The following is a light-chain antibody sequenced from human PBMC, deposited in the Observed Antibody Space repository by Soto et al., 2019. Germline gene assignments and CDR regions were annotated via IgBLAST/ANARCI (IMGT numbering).Light chain of an antibody. V-gene: IGKV1-5*03. Sequence: DIQMTQSPSSLSASVGDRVTITCRASQSLSSWLAWYQQKPGKAPKLLIYKASTLKSGVPSRFSGSGSGTEFTLTISSLQPDDFATYYCQHYNSYSEAFGQGTKVDNK. CDR2: KAS. CDR3: QHYNSYSEA. J-gene: IGKJ1*01. CDR1: QSLSSW.